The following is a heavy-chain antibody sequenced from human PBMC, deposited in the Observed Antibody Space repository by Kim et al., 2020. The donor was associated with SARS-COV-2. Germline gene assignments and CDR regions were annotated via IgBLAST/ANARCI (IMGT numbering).Heavy chain of an antibody. J-gene: IGHJ5*02. CDR2: IIPIFGTA. Sequence: SVKVSCKASGGTFSSYAISWVRQAPGQGLEWMGGIIPIFGTANYAQKFQGRVTITADESTSTAYMELSSLRSEDTAVYYCARDRGGVYPGGVVYYDSSGYLNWFDPWGQGTLVTVSS. CDR1: GGTFSSYA. CDR3: ARDRGGVYPGGVVYYDSSGYLNWFDP. D-gene: IGHD3-22*01. V-gene: IGHV1-69*13.